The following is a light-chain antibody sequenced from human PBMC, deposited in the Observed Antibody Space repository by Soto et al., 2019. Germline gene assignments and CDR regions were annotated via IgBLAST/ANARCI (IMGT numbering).Light chain of an antibody. V-gene: IGKV1-39*01. CDR2: AAS. Sequence: DIQMTQSPSSLSASVGDRFTITCRASQSISNYLNWYQHKAGKAPKVLIYAASSLQRGVPSGFSGSGSGTDFTLTISSLQPEDFATYYCQQSYSTPWTFGQGTKVDIK. CDR1: QSISNY. J-gene: IGKJ1*01. CDR3: QQSYSTPWT.